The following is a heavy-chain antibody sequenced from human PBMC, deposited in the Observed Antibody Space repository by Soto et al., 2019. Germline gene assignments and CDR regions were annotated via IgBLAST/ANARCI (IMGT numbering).Heavy chain of an antibody. D-gene: IGHD3-10*01. J-gene: IGHJ4*02. CDR1: GGSISSSSYY. CDR3: AKWVRGVYDFDY. V-gene: IGHV4-39*01. Sequence: SETLSLTCTVSGGSISSSSYYWGWIRQPPGKGLEWIGSIYYSGSTYYNPSLKSRVTISVDTSKNQFSLKLSSVTAADTAVYYCAKWVRGVYDFDYWGQGTLVTVSS. CDR2: IYYSGST.